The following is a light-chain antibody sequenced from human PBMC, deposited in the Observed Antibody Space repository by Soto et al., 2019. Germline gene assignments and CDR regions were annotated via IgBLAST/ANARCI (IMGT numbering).Light chain of an antibody. J-gene: IGLJ3*02. V-gene: IGLV1-40*01. CDR1: RSNIGAGYD. CDR2: GNS. CDR3: QSYDSSLSGWV. Sequence: SVLTQPPSVSGAPGQRVTISCTGSRSNIGAGYDVHWYQQLPGTAPKLLIYGNSNRPSGVPDRFSVSKSGTSDSLAITGLQAEDEADYDCQSYDSSLSGWVFGGGTKLTVL.